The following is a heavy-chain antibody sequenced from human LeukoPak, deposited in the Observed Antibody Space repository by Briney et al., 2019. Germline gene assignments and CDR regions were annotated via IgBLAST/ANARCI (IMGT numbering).Heavy chain of an antibody. J-gene: IGHJ1*01. D-gene: IGHD4-23*01. V-gene: IGHV3-74*03. CDR1: GFTFSSYW. Sequence: QPGGSLRLSCAASGFTFSSYWMHWVRQAPGKGLVWVSGTNTDGSGTMYADSVKGRFTIARDNAKNTLYLQMNSLRAEDTAVYYCYGANAEHWGQGTLVTVSS. CDR3: YGANAEH. CDR2: TNTDGSGT.